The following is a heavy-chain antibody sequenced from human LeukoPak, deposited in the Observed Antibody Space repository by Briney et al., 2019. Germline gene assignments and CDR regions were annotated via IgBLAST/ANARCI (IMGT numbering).Heavy chain of an antibody. D-gene: IGHD3-22*01. V-gene: IGHV3-21*01. J-gene: IGHJ4*02. CDR3: ARVWDYYDSSGYQYFDY. Sequence: PGGSLRLSCAASGFTFSSYSMNWVRQAPGKGLEWVSSISSSSSFIYYADSVKGRFTISRDNAKNSLYLQMNSLRAEDTAVYYCARVWDYYDSSGYQYFDYWGQGTLVTVSS. CDR1: GFTFSSYS. CDR2: ISSSSSFI.